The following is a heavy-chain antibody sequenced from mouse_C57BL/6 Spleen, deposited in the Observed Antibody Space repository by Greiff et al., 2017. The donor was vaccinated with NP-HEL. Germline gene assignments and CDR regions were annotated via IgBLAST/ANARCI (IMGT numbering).Heavy chain of an antibody. J-gene: IGHJ4*01. D-gene: IGHD1-1*01. V-gene: IGHV14-2*01. CDR2: IDPEDGET. CDR1: GFNIKDYY. CDR3: APVVATDYAMDY. Sequence: EVHLVESGAELVKPGASVKLSCTASGFNIKDYYMHWVKQRTEQGLEWIGRIDPEDGETKYAPKFQGKATITADTSSNTAYLQLSSLTSEDTAVYYCAPVVATDYAMDYWGQGTSVTVSS.